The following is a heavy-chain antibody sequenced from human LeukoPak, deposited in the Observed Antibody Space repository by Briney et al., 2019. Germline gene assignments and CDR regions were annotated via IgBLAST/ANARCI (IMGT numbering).Heavy chain of an antibody. J-gene: IGHJ1*01. D-gene: IGHD3-22*01. V-gene: IGHV4-59*01. Sequence: SETLSLTRSVSGGSISSYYWSWIRQPPGKGLEWIGDSYYSGSTNYNPSLKSRVTISVDTSKNQFSLKLSSVTAADTALYYCARDSYYYDSSGYQHWGQGTLVTVSS. CDR2: SYYSGST. CDR3: ARDSYYYDSSGYQH. CDR1: GGSISSYY.